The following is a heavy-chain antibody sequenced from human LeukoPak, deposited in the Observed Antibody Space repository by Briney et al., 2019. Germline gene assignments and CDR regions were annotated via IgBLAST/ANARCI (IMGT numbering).Heavy chain of an antibody. Sequence: SETLSLTCTVSGGSISSSSYYWGWIRQPPGKGLEWIGEINHSESTNYNPSLKSRVTISVDTSKNQFSLKLSSVTAADTAVYYCARLQYSSSSADAFDIWGQGTMVTVSS. V-gene: IGHV4-39*07. CDR3: ARLQYSSSSADAFDI. CDR2: INHSEST. J-gene: IGHJ3*02. D-gene: IGHD6-6*01. CDR1: GGSISSSSYY.